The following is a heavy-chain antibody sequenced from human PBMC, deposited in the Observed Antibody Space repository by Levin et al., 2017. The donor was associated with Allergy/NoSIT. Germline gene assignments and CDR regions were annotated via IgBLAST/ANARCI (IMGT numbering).Heavy chain of an antibody. CDR3: ARDDTGIAVAGTSPWFDP. CDR2: IIPIFGTA. D-gene: IGHD6-19*01. Sequence: SVKVSCKASGGTFSSYAISWVRQAPGQGLEWMGGIIPIFGTANYAQKFQGRVTITADESTSTAYMELSSLRSEDTAVYYCARDDTGIAVAGTSPWFDPWGQGTLVTVSS. V-gene: IGHV1-69*13. J-gene: IGHJ5*02. CDR1: GGTFSSYA.